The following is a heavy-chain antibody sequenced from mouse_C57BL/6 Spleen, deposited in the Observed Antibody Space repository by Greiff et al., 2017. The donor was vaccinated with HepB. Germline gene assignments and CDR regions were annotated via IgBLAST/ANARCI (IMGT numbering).Heavy chain of an antibody. V-gene: IGHV5-17*01. D-gene: IGHD2-4*01. CDR1: GFTFSDYG. Sequence: DVKLVESGGGLVKPGGSLKLSCAASGFTFSDYGMHWVRQAPEKGLEWVAYISSGSSTIYYADTVKGRFTISRDNAKNTLFLQMTSLRSEDTAMYYCASPLYYDYDGTSFAYWGQGTLVTVSA. CDR3: ASPLYYDYDGTSFAY. CDR2: ISSGSSTI. J-gene: IGHJ3*01.